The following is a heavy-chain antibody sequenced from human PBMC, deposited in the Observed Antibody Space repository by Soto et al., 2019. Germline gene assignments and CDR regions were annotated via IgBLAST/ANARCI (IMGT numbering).Heavy chain of an antibody. CDR1: GGSISSYY. CDR2: IYTSGST. D-gene: IGHD4-17*01. V-gene: IGHV4-4*07. Sequence: SETLSLTGTVSGGSISSYYWSWIRQPAGKGLKWIGRIYTSGSTNYNPAPKSRVTRAVDTSKNPFTLKLRSVTADDTAVSHSPGVHDYGVFDYWGQGTLVTVSS. J-gene: IGHJ4*02. CDR3: PGVHDYGVFDY.